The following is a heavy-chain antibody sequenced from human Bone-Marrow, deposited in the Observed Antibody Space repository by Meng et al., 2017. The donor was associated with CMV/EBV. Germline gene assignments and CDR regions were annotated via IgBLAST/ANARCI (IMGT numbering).Heavy chain of an antibody. D-gene: IGHD6-6*01. CDR3: TRGSSWSDY. V-gene: IGHV3-74*01. CDR2: IKSDGSST. J-gene: IGHJ4*02. CDR1: GFTFSSYW. Sequence: GESLKISCTASGFTFSSYWMDWVRQAPGKGLVWVSRIKSDGSSTTYADSVKGRFIISRDNAKNTLYLQMNSLRAEDTSVYYFTRGSSWSDYWGQATLVTVSS.